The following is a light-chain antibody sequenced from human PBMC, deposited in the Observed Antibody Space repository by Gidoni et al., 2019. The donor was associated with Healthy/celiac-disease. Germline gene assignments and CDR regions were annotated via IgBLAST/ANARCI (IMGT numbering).Light chain of an antibody. J-gene: IGKJ1*01. CDR3: QQYNSYSPRT. Sequence: DIQMTQSPSTLSASVGDRVTITCRASQSISSWLAWYQQKPGKAPKLLIYKASSLESGVPSRFSGNGSGTEFTLTISSLQPDDFATYYCQQYNSYSPRTFGQGTKVEIK. V-gene: IGKV1-5*03. CDR2: KAS. CDR1: QSISSW.